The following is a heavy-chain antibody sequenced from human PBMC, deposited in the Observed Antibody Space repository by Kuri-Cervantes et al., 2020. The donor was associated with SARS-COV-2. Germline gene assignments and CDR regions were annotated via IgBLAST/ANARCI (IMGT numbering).Heavy chain of an antibody. D-gene: IGHD5-12*01. CDR3: ARLIGYSGYDYSFGYFDY. CDR1: GGSFSGYY. Sequence: GSLRLSCAVYGGSFSGYYWSWIRQPPGKGLEWIREINHSGSTNYNPSLKSRVTISVDTSKNQFSLKLSSVTAADTAVYYCARLIGYSGYDYSFGYFDYWGQGTLVTVSS. CDR2: INHSGST. J-gene: IGHJ4*02. V-gene: IGHV4-34*01.